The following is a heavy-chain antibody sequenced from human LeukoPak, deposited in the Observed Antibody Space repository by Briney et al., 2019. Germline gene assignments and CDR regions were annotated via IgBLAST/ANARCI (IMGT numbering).Heavy chain of an antibody. Sequence: SETLSLTCAVYGGSFSGYYWSWIRQPPGKGLEWIGEINHSGSTNYNPSLKSRVTISVDTSKNQFSLKLSSVTAADTAVYYCARLHSSGWYALDAFDIWGQGTMVTVSS. CDR1: GGSFSGYY. J-gene: IGHJ3*02. V-gene: IGHV4-34*01. D-gene: IGHD6-19*01. CDR2: INHSGST. CDR3: ARLHSSGWYALDAFDI.